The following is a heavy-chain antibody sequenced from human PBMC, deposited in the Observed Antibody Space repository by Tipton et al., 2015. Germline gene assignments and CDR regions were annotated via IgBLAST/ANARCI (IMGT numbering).Heavy chain of an antibody. CDR3: ARARGRHGGLFDS. V-gene: IGHV4-28*01. D-gene: IGHD4-23*01. J-gene: IGHJ4*02. Sequence: GLVKPSETLSLTCAVSGYFISSGHFWGWVRQTPGKGLEWIGYIYYSGSTNYNPSLRSRVAMSMDTSKNQFSLKLSSVIAADTAVYYCARARGRHGGLFDSWGQGTLVTVSS. CDR2: IYYSGST. CDR1: GYFISSGHF.